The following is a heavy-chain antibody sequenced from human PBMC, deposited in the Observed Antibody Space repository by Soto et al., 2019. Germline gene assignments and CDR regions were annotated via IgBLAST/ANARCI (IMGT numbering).Heavy chain of an antibody. CDR3: TAHYD. V-gene: IGHV3-73*01. CDR2: VSSKAYSYAS. CDR1: GFAFSGSA. J-gene: IGHJ4*02. Sequence: EVQLVESGGGLVQPGGSLKLSCAASGFAFSGSAMNWVRRASGKGLEWVGRVSSKAYSYASAYAVSVTGRFTIFRDDSNNMAYLQMNSLNSENTAVYYCTAHYDWGQGTLVTVSS. D-gene: IGHD4-17*01.